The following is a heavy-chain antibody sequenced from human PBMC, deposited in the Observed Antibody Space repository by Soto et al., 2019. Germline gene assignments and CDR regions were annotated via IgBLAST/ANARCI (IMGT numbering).Heavy chain of an antibody. D-gene: IGHD2-21*01. CDR2: IRYRGATSGTT. V-gene: IGHV4-39*01. J-gene: IGHJ4*03. Sequence: QVQLQESGPRLVKPSETLTLKCTVSGGSFSSDKYLWGWIRQPPGKGLDWVASIRYRGATSGTTLYNASLGVRLTISIDTAADQVSRLLTAVTATDTAVYYCARHDYRRSPPLGLHIWGQGTLVTVSS. CDR3: ARHDYRRSPPLGLHI. CDR1: GGSFSSDKYL.